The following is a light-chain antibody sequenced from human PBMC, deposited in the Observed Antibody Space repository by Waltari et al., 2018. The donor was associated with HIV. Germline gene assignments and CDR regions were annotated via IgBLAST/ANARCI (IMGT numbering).Light chain of an antibody. Sequence: ELVLTQSPGTLSLSPVDSAALSCRAGQTITSNYVAWYQQKPGQAPRLLIAGATSRATDIPDRFSGGGSGTHFTLTISRLEPEDSAVYVCQQYSLTPITFGGGTKVEIK. CDR1: QTITSNY. J-gene: IGKJ4*01. V-gene: IGKV3-20*01. CDR3: QQYSLTPIT. CDR2: GAT.